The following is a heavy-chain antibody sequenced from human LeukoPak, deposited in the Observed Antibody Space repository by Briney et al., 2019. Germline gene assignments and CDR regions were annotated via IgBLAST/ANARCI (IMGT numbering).Heavy chain of an antibody. CDR3: ARNEVGTTVYGMDV. J-gene: IGHJ6*02. D-gene: IGHD1-26*01. CDR1: GVSISPYY. Sequence: SETLSLTCTVSGVSISPYYWSWIRQPAGKGLEWIGRMSVSGTTNYNPSLKSRVTMSLDTSKNQFSLKLSSVTAADTAVYYCARNEVGTTVYGMDVWGQGTTVTVPS. CDR2: MSVSGTT. V-gene: IGHV4-4*07.